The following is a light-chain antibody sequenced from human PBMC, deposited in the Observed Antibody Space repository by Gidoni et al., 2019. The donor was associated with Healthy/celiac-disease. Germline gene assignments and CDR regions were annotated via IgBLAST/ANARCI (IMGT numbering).Light chain of an antibody. Sequence: DIVMTQCPDSLAVSLGERATINCKSSQSVLYSSNNKNYLAWYQQKPGQPPKLLIYWASTRESGVPDRFSGSGSGTDSTLTISSLQAEAVAVYYCQQYYSTPLPFGPGTKVDIK. CDR1: QSVLYSSNNKNY. V-gene: IGKV4-1*01. J-gene: IGKJ3*01. CDR2: WAS. CDR3: QQYYSTPLP.